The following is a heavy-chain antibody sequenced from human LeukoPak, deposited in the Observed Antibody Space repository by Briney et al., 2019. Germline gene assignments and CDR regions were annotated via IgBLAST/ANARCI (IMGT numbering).Heavy chain of an antibody. J-gene: IGHJ5*02. CDR2: IIPILGIA. CDR1: GGTFSSYA. V-gene: IGHV1-69*04. D-gene: IGHD4-17*01. Sequence: SVKVSCKASGGTFSSYAISWVRQAPGQGLEWMGRIIPILGIANYAQKFQGRVTITADKSTSTAYMELSSLRSEDTAVYYCASGSYGDYGNWFDPWGQGTLVTVSS. CDR3: ASGSYGDYGNWFDP.